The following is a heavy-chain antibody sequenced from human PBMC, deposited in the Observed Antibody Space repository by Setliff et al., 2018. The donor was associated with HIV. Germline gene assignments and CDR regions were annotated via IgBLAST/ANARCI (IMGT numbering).Heavy chain of an antibody. V-gene: IGHV1-69-2*01. J-gene: IGHJ4*02. CDR3: VLYSTGASRFDY. CDR2: IDPENDET. D-gene: IGHD2-8*01. Sequence: VKVSCKASGYTFIDKYMHWVRQAPGKGLHWMGRIDPENDETKYPQKFQVRFTMTADRSTDTAYMELSGLRSEDTAIYYCVLYSTGASRFDYWGQGTLVTVSS. CDR1: GYTFIDKY.